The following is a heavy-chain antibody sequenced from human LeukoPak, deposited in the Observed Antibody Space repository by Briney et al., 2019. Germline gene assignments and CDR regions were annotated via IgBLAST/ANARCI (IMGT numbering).Heavy chain of an antibody. Sequence: GGSLRLSCAASGFTFTSYSMTWVRQAPGKGLEWVSAISASGGNTYSADSVEGRFTISRDNSKNTVYLQMNSLTAEDTAVYYCAKEREVRGYYGLDVWGQGTTVTVSS. CDR2: ISASGGNT. V-gene: IGHV3-23*01. CDR1: GFTFTSYS. J-gene: IGHJ6*02. CDR3: AKEREVRGYYGLDV. D-gene: IGHD3-10*01.